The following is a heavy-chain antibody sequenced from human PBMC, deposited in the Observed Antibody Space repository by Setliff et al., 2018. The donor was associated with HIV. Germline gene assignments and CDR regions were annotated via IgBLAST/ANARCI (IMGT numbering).Heavy chain of an antibody. J-gene: IGHJ4*02. D-gene: IGHD2-21*02. V-gene: IGHV5-51*01. CDR2: IYPGDSHT. Sequence: GESLKISCKGPGYSFTSYWIAWVRQMPGKGLEWMGIIYPGDSHTRYSPSFQGQVTFPADKSISTAYLQWSSLKASDTAIYYCTRHILAYCAGDCYPLDYWGQGTLVTVSS. CDR3: TRHILAYCAGDCYPLDY. CDR1: GYSFTSYW.